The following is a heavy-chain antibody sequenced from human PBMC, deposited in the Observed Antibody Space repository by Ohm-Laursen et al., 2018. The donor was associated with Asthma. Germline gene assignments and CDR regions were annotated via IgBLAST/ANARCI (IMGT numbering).Heavy chain of an antibody. CDR2: ISWNSGSI. V-gene: IGHV3-9*01. Sequence: SLRLSCAASGFTFDDYAMHWVRQAPGKGLEWVSGISWNSGSIGYADSVKGRFTISRDNSKNTLYLQMNSLRAEDTAVYYCANFWSGYDAFDIWGQGTMVTVSS. CDR1: GFTFDDYA. D-gene: IGHD3-3*01. CDR3: ANFWSGYDAFDI. J-gene: IGHJ3*02.